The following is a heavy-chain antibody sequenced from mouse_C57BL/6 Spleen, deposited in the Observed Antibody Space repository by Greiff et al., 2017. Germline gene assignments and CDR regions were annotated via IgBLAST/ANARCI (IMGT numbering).Heavy chain of an antibody. Sequence: QVQLKESGAELVKPGASVKISCKASGYAFSSYWMNWVKQRPGKGLEWIGQIYPGDGDTNYNGKFKGEATLTADKSSSTAYMQLSSLTSEDSAVYFCARVYDYDSGFDYWGQGTTLTVSS. V-gene: IGHV1-80*01. J-gene: IGHJ2*01. CDR3: ARVYDYDSGFDY. CDR1: GYAFSSYW. CDR2: IYPGDGDT. D-gene: IGHD2-4*01.